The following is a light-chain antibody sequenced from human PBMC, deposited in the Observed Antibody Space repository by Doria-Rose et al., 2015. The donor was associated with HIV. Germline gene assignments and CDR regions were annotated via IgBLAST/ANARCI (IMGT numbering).Light chain of an antibody. Sequence: MTQSPSSLSAPTGDRVTITCRASQDISNYLAWYQQKPGKAPKLLIYAASTLQSGVPSRFSGSGSGTDFTLTISYLQSEDFATYYCQQYYSYPPTFGQGTEVEVK. CDR3: QQYYSYPPT. CDR1: QDISNY. CDR2: AAS. J-gene: IGKJ1*01. V-gene: IGKV1-8*01.